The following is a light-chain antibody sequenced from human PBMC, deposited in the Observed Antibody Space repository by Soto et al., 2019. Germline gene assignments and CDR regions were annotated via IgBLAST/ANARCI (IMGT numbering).Light chain of an antibody. J-gene: IGLJ2*01. CDR1: SGHSSYA. V-gene: IGLV4-69*01. Sequence: QPVLTQSPSASASLGASVKLTCTLSSGHSSYAIAWHQQQPEKGPRYLMKLNSDGSHSKGDGIPDRFSGSSSGAERYLTISSLQSEDEAVYYCQTWGTGIYVVFGGGTKLTVL. CDR3: QTWGTGIYVV. CDR2: LNSDGSH.